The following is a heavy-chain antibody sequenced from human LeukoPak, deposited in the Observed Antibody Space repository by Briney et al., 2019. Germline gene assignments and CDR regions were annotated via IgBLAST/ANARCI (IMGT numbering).Heavy chain of an antibody. CDR1: GGSISNYY. V-gene: IGHV4-59*01. J-gene: IGHJ4*02. Sequence: SETLSLTCTVSGGSISNYYWTWIRQPPGKGLEWIGYIYYSGITNYNPSLKSRVTISVDTSKNQFSLKLTSVTAADTAMYYCARSDSSSLPSDYWGQGTLVTVSS. CDR2: IYYSGIT. CDR3: ARSDSSSLPSDY. D-gene: IGHD6-6*01.